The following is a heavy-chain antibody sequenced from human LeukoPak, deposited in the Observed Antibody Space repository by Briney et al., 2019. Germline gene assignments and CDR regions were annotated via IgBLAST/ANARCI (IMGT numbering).Heavy chain of an antibody. CDR2: INHSGST. CDR1: GGSFSGYY. D-gene: IGHD3-3*01. Sequence: SETLSLTCAVYGGSFSGYYWSWIRQPPGKGLGWIGEINHSGSTNYNPSLKSRVTISVDTSKNQFSLKLSSVTAADTAVYYCARRSNRGHRQSTSKNAVFGYWGQGTLVTVSS. CDR3: ARRSNRGHRQSTSKNAVFGY. J-gene: IGHJ4*02. V-gene: IGHV4-34*01.